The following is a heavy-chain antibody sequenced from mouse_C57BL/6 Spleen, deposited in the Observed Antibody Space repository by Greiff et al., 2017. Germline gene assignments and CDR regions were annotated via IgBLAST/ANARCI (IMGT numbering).Heavy chain of an antibody. V-gene: IGHV1-81*01. D-gene: IGHD3-2*02. CDR2: IYPRSGNT. CDR1: GYTFTSYG. J-gene: IGHJ3*01. CDR3: ASPDSSGPWFAY. Sequence: QVQLKESGAELARPGASVKLSCKASGYTFTSYGISWVKQRTGQGLEWIGEIYPRSGNTYYNEKFKGKATLTADKSSSTAYMELRSLTSEDSAVYFCASPDSSGPWFAYWGQGTLVTVSA.